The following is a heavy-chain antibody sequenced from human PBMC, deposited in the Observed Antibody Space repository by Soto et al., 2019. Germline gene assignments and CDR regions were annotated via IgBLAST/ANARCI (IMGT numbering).Heavy chain of an antibody. CDR1: GGSISSYY. CDR2: IYTSGNT. V-gene: IGHV4-4*07. J-gene: IGHJ6*02. CDR3: ARVGCSGGSCYYYYYYGMDV. Sequence: SETLSLTCTVSGGSISSYYWSWIRQPAGKGLEWIGRIYTSGNTNYNPSLKSRVTMSVDTSKNQFSLKLSSVTAADTAVYYCARVGCSGGSCYYYYYYGMDVWGQGTTVTV. D-gene: IGHD2-15*01.